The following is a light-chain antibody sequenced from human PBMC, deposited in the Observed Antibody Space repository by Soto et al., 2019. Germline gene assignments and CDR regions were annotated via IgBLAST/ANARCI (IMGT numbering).Light chain of an antibody. CDR2: SNN. Sequence: QSVLTQPPSASGTPGQRVTISCSGSSSNIGSNTVNWYQQLPGTAPKLLIYSNNQRPSGVPDRFSGSKSGTSASLAISGLQSEDEADYCCAAWDDSLNGSYVFGTGTKLTVL. V-gene: IGLV1-44*01. J-gene: IGLJ1*01. CDR3: AAWDDSLNGSYV. CDR1: SSNIGSNT.